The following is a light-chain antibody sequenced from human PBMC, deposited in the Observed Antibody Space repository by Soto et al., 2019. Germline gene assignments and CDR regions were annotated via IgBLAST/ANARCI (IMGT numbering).Light chain of an antibody. J-gene: IGLJ1*01. V-gene: IGLV1-44*01. CDR1: SSNIGSNT. Sequence: QSVLTQPPSASGTPGQRVTISCSGSSSNIGSNTVNWYQQLPGTAPKLLIYRNNQRPSGVPDRFSGSKSGTSASLAISGLQSEDEADYYCAACDDSLNGYVFGTGTKLTVL. CDR2: RNN. CDR3: AACDDSLNGYV.